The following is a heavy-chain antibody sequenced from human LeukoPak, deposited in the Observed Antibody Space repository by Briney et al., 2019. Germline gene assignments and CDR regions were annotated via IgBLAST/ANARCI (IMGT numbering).Heavy chain of an antibody. CDR3: ATDDFGNDVPF. CDR2: INSNGEGV. D-gene: IGHD4-23*01. CDR1: TYTFRSYN. J-gene: IGHJ3*01. V-gene: IGHV3-48*04. Sequence: QPGGSLRLSCVGSTYTFRSYNMNWFRQAPGKGLEWLSYINSNGEGVYYADSVKGRFTISRDNAKNSLYLLMNSLRVEDTALYYCATDDFGNDVPFWGQGTVVTVSS.